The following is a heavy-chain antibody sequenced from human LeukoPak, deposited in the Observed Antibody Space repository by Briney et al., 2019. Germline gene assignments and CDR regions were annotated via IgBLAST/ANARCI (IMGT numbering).Heavy chain of an antibody. CDR3: ARALSSWYFVYGMDV. CDR2: IIPIFGTA. Sequence: SVKVSCKASGGTFSSYAISWVRQAPGQGLEWIGGIIPIFGTANYAQKFQGRVTITADESTSTAYMELSSLRSEDTAVYYCARALSSWYFVYGMDVWGQGTTVTVSS. V-gene: IGHV1-69*01. J-gene: IGHJ6*02. CDR1: GGTFSSYA. D-gene: IGHD6-13*01.